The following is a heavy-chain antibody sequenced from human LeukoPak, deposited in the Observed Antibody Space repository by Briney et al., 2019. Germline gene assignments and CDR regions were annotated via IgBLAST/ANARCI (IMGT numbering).Heavy chain of an antibody. D-gene: IGHD5-12*01. CDR2: LIGSSGST. CDR1: GFTSTNFA. J-gene: IGHJ4*02. V-gene: IGHV3-23*01. CDR3: AKGAYDYIEIAYFDS. Sequence: GGSLRLSCVVSGFTSTNFAMHWVRQAPGKGLEWVSVLIGSSGSTDYADSVKGRFTISRDKSKNTVFLQMNSLRAEDTAIYYCAKGAYDYIEIAYFDSWGQGTLVTVSS.